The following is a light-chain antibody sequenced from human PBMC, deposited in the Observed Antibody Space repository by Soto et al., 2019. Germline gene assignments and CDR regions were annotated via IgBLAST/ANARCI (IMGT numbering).Light chain of an antibody. CDR2: SVS. CDR1: SSDVGAYNY. CDR3: ISYTTISTYV. V-gene: IGLV2-14*01. Sequence: QSALTQPASVSGSPGQSITISCTGTSSDVGAYNYVSWYQQHPGKAPKLMIYSVSHRPSGISNRFSGSKSGNTASLTISGLQAEDEADYYGISYTTISTYVFGSGTKVTVL. J-gene: IGLJ1*01.